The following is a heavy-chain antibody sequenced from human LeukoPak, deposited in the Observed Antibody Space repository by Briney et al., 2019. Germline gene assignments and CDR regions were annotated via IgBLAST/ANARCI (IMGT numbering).Heavy chain of an antibody. CDR3: ASVYYDILTGYYHDAFDI. D-gene: IGHD3-9*01. V-gene: IGHV1-8*01. Sequence: GASVKVSCKASGYTFTSYDINWVRQATGQGLEWMGWMNPNSGNTGYAQKFQGRVTMTRNTSISTAYMELSSLRSEDTAVYYCASVYYDILTGYYHDAFDIWGQGTMVTVSS. CDR2: MNPNSGNT. J-gene: IGHJ3*02. CDR1: GYTFTSYD.